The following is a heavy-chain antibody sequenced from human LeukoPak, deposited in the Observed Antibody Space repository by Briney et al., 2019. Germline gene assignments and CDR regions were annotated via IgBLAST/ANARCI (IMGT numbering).Heavy chain of an antibody. CDR3: ARSGSAYGYPFDY. Sequence: SDTVSVTCTVSGNSVSSGCFHWIWMRQPPGKGLEWFSNIYYSGNIYYNPFHESRVTISRYASKHQFSLKLSSVTAADTAVYYCARSGSAYGYPFDYWGQGTLVTVSS. D-gene: IGHD5-12*01. CDR2: IYYSGNI. V-gene: IGHV4-61*01. CDR1: GNSVSSGCFH. J-gene: IGHJ4*02.